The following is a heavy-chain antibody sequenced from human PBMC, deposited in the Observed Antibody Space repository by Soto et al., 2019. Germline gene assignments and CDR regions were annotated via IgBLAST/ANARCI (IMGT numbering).Heavy chain of an antibody. J-gene: IGHJ4*02. V-gene: IGHV1-18*01. CDR2: ISAYSGDT. CDR1: GYTFSNYG. Sequence: QVPLVQSGAEAKKPGASVKVSCKASGYTFSNYGISWVRQAPGQGLEWLGWISAYSGDTNFAQRFQGRVTMNTDTYTRTAYMELRSLTSDDTALYYCARDVVAITTGGPDYGGQGALVTVSS. CDR3: ARDVVAITTGGPDY. D-gene: IGHD3-22*01.